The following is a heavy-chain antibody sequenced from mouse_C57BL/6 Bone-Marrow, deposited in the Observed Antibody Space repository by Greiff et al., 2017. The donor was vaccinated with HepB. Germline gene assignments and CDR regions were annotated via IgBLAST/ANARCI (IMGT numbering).Heavy chain of an antibody. CDR3: ARGSGSSPSYYFDY. CDR1: GFSLTSYG. V-gene: IGHV2-2*01. Sequence: QVQLKESGPGLVQPSQSLSITCTVSGFSLTSYGVHWVRQSPGKGLEWLGVIWSGGSTDYNAAFISRLSISKDNSKSQVFFKMNSLQADDTAIYYCARGSGSSPSYYFDYWGQGTLVTVSA. CDR2: IWSGGST. D-gene: IGHD1-1*01. J-gene: IGHJ3*01.